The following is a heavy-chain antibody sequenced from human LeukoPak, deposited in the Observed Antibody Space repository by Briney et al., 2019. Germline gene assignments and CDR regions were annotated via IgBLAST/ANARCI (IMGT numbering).Heavy chain of an antibody. V-gene: IGHV3-23*01. J-gene: IGHJ4*02. Sequence: GGSLRLSCAASGFTFSSYAMTWVRRAPGKGLEWVSAISGSSGSTHYADSVKGRFTISRDNSKNTLYLQMNSLRAEDTAVYYCAKDRSSSGWYYFDYWGQGTLVTVPS. D-gene: IGHD6-19*01. CDR3: AKDRSSSGWYYFDY. CDR1: GFTFSSYA. CDR2: ISGSSGST.